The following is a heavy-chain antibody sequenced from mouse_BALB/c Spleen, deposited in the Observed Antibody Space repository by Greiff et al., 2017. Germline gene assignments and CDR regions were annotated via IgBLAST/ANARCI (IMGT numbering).Heavy chain of an antibody. CDR3: ARGTFITTHWYFDV. V-gene: IGHV2-9*02. D-gene: IGHD1-1*01. CDR2: IWAGGST. CDR1: GFSLTSYG. Sequence: VKLQESGPGLVAPSQSLSITCTVSGFSLTSYGVHWVRQPPGKGLEWLGVIWAGGSTNYNSALMSRLSISKDNSKSQVFLKMNSLQTDDTAMYYCARGTFITTHWYFDVWGAGTTVTVSS. J-gene: IGHJ1*01.